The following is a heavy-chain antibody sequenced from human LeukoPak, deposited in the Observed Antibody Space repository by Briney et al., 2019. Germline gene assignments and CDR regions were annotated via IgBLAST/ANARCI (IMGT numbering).Heavy chain of an antibody. D-gene: IGHD5-12*01. CDR3: ARDYEIY. CDR2: ISSSSSYI. CDR1: GFTFSSYA. J-gene: IGHJ4*02. Sequence: GGSLRLSCAGYGFTFSSYAMMWVRQAPGKGRGWGSSISSSSSYIYYGDSVKGRFTISRDNATDSMYLQMNSLRAEDTAVYYCARDYEIYWGQGTLVTVSS. V-gene: IGHV3-21*01.